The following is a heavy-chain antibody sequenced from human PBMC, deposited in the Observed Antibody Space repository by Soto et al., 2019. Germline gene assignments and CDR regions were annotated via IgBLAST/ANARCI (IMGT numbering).Heavy chain of an antibody. J-gene: IGHJ4*02. CDR3: AKRTSMSGNYYFDY. CDR2: INSDGSSI. D-gene: IGHD3-10*01. CDR1: GFTFSSYW. V-gene: IGHV3-74*01. Sequence: EVQLVESGGGLVQPGGSLRLSCAASGFTFSSYWMHWVRQAPGKGLVWVSRINSDGSSISYADSVKGRFTISRDNAKNTLYLQMSSLRAEYTAVYYCAKRTSMSGNYYFDYWGQGTLVTVSS.